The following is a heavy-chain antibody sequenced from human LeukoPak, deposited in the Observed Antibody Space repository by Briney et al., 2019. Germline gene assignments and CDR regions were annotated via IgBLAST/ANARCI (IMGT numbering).Heavy chain of an antibody. V-gene: IGHV3-7*01. CDR3: ARLIAVAGTPRFGDY. D-gene: IGHD6-19*01. CDR2: IKQDGSEK. Sequence: GGSLRLSCAASGFTFTSYWMSWVRQAPGKGLEWVANIKQDGSEKYYVDSVKGRFTISGDNAKNSLYLQMNSLRAEDTAVYYCARLIAVAGTPRFGDYWGQGTLVTVSS. CDR1: GFTFTSYW. J-gene: IGHJ4*02.